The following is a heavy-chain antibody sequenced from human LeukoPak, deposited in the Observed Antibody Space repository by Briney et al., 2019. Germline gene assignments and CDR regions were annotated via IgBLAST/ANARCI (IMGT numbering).Heavy chain of an antibody. Sequence: SGGSLRLSCAASGFTFSSYWMHWVRQAPGKGLVWVSRINSDGSSTSYADSVKGRFTISRDNAKNSLYLQMNSLRAEDTAIYYCARHQSTSSVNTWFDPWGQGTLVTVSS. CDR1: GFTFSSYW. J-gene: IGHJ5*02. D-gene: IGHD2-2*01. CDR3: ARHQSTSSVNTWFDP. CDR2: INSDGSST. V-gene: IGHV3-74*01.